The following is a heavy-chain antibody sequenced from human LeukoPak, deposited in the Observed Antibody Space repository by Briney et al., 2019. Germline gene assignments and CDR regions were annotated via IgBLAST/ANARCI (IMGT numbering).Heavy chain of an antibody. D-gene: IGHD6-19*01. Sequence: SQTLSLTCAISGDSVSSNSAAWNWVRQSPSRGLEWLGRTYYRSKWYNDYAVSVKSRITINPDTSKNQFSLQLNSVTPEDTAVYYCARSLAVAGTVAFDIWGQGTMVTVSS. J-gene: IGHJ3*02. V-gene: IGHV6-1*01. CDR2: TYYRSKWYN. CDR3: ARSLAVAGTVAFDI. CDR1: GDSVSSNSAA.